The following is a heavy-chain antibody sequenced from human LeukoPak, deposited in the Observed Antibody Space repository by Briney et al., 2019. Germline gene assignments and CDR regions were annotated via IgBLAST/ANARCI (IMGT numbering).Heavy chain of an antibody. CDR1: GYTLTTYF. D-gene: IGHD5-18*01. J-gene: IGHJ4*02. CDR2: IKPLGGDT. Sequence: ASVRVSCKAFGYTLTTYFIHWVRQAPGQGLEWMGMIKPLGGDTTYAQKFQGRVTMTRDTSTSTVHMELRSLISEDTAVYFCARGPNYSYGLLDYWGQGTQVTVTS. V-gene: IGHV1-46*03. CDR3: ARGPNYSYGLLDY.